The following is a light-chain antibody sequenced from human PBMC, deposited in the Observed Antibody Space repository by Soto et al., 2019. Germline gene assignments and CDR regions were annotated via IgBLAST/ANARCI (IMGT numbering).Light chain of an antibody. J-gene: IGKJ1*01. CDR3: QQRSSWPRT. Sequence: DIVLTQSPATLSLSPGDRATLSCRASQNVNNYLAWYQQKPGQAPRLLIYDASNRATGIPARFSGSGSGTDFTLTISSLEPEDFAIYYCQQRSSWPRTFGRGTKVEIK. V-gene: IGKV3-11*01. CDR2: DAS. CDR1: QNVNNY.